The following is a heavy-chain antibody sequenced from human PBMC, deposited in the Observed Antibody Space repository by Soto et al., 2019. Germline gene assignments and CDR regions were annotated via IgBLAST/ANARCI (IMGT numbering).Heavy chain of an antibody. CDR3: ARDGGSYYFDY. CDR2: ISTI. CDR1: GFTFSSYS. J-gene: IGHJ4*02. V-gene: IGHV3-21*01. D-gene: IGHD1-26*01. Sequence: EVQLVESGGGLVKPGGSLRLSCAASGFTFSSYSMNWGRPAPGRGLEGSSSISTIYYADSVKGRFTISRDNATNSLYLQMNSLRAEDTAVYYCARDGGSYYFDYWGQGTLVTVSS.